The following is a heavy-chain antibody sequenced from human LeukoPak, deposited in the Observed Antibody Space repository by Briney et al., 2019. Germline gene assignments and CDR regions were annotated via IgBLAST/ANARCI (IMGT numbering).Heavy chain of an antibody. J-gene: IGHJ4*02. CDR2: IDPNSGGT. CDR1: GGTFSSYA. V-gene: IGHV1-2*02. D-gene: IGHD3-3*01. Sequence: ASVKVSCKASGGTFSSYAISWVRQAPGQGLEWMGWIDPNSGGTNYAPKFQGRVTMTRDTSISTAYMELSRLRSNDTAMYFCARGSDFWSGKPLYFFDHWGQGTLVPVSS. CDR3: ARGSDFWSGKPLYFFDH.